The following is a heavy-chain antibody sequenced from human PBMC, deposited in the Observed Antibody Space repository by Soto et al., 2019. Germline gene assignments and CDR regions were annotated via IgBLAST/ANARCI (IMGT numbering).Heavy chain of an antibody. V-gene: IGHV4-34*01. CDR1: GGSFSGYY. Sequence: SETLSLTFAVYGGSFSGYYWSWIRQPPGKGQEWFGEINHSGSTNYNPSLKSRVTISVDTSKNQFSLKLSSVTAADTAVYYCARAKAVLLWFGEFQSPVYYYYGMDVWGQGTTVT. CDR2: INHSGST. D-gene: IGHD3-10*01. J-gene: IGHJ6*02. CDR3: ARAKAVLLWFGEFQSPVYYYYGMDV.